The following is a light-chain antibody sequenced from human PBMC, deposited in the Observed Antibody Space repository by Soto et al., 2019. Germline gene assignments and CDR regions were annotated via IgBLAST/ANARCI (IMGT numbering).Light chain of an antibody. CDR1: SSNIGANYD. CDR3: QSYDSTLSARYV. CDR2: ANS. Sequence: QSVLTQPPSVSGAPGQRVTISCTGSSSNIGANYDVHWYQQRPGTAPKLLIFANSNRPSGVPDRFSGSKSGTSASLVITGRQAEDEGDYYCQSYDSTLSARYVFGTGTKVTVL. V-gene: IGLV1-40*01. J-gene: IGLJ1*01.